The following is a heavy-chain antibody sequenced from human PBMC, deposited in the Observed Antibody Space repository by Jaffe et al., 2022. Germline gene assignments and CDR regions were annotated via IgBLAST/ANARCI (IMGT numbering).Heavy chain of an antibody. CDR1: GFIFSSYA. CDR2: ISGSGGNT. Sequence: EVQLLESGGGLVQPGGSLRLSCAASGFIFSSYAMSWVRQAPGKGLEWVSAISGSGGNTYYADSVKGRFTISRDNSKNTVYLQMNSLRAEDTAVYYCAKDHAPETGTGFDSWGQGTLVTVSS. D-gene: IGHD1-1*01. CDR3: AKDHAPETGTGFDS. J-gene: IGHJ4*02. V-gene: IGHV3-23*01.